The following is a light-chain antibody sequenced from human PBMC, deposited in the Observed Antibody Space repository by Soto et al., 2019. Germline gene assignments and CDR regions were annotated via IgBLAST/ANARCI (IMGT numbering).Light chain of an antibody. Sequence: EIVMTQSPANISVSPGERATLSCRASQSVSSDLAGSQQKPGPAPRLLIYGASTRATSIPARFSGSGSGAEFTLTINSLQSEDFAVYYCQQYNNWPRTFGQGTKVDIK. CDR3: QQYNNWPRT. CDR2: GAS. CDR1: QSVSSD. V-gene: IGKV3-15*01. J-gene: IGKJ1*01.